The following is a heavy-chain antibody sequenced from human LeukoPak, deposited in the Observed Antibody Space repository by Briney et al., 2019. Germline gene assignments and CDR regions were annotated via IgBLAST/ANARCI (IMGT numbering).Heavy chain of an antibody. CDR2: IKPAGSEK. D-gene: IGHD3-9*01. V-gene: IGHV3-7*01. J-gene: IGHJ4*02. CDR1: GFTFSNYW. Sequence: PGGSLRLSCAAYGFTFSNYWMSWVRQAPGKGLEWVANIKPAGSEKFYVDSVKGRFTVSRDDDKNSLYLQMNSLRAEDTAVYYCARGRERYFDWLSYWGQGTLVTVSS. CDR3: ARGRERYFDWLSY.